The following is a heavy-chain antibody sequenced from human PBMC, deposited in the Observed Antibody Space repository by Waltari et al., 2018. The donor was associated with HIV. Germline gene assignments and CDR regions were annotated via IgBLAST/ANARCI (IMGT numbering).Heavy chain of an antibody. CDR2: ISRSGNTK. CDR3: ARDPEWLVEGGDY. Sequence: EVQLVESGGGWVQPGGSLRLSCAAAGLICRRDSVNWVRQAPGKGLEWVSYISRSGNTKYYADSVKGRFTIFRDNAKNSLYLQMNSLRDEDTAVYYCARDPEWLVEGGDYWGQGTLVTVSS. D-gene: IGHD6-19*01. V-gene: IGHV3-48*02. CDR1: GLICRRDS. J-gene: IGHJ4*02.